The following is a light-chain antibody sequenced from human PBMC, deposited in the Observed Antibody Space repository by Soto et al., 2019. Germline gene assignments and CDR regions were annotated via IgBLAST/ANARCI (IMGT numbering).Light chain of an antibody. Sequence: DIQMTQSPSSLSASVGDRVTITCRASQGIRDALGWYQQKPGKAPKRLIYAASSLQSGVPSRFSGSGSGTELTLTISNLQPEDFATYYCLQNNSYPQTFGQRTKVEIK. CDR3: LQNNSYPQT. CDR2: AAS. CDR1: QGIRDA. J-gene: IGKJ1*01. V-gene: IGKV1-17*02.